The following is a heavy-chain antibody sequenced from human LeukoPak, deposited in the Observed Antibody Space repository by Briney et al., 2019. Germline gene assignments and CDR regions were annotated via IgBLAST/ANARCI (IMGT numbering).Heavy chain of an antibody. CDR1: GGSFSGYY. J-gene: IGHJ4*02. CDR2: INHSGST. D-gene: IGHD6-19*01. Sequence: SETLSLTCAVYGGSFSGYYWSWIRRPPGKGLEWIGEINHSGSTNYNPSLKSRVTISVDTSKNQFSLKLSSVTAADTAVYYCARISSSGWYPFDYWGQGTLVTVSS. CDR3: ARISSSGWYPFDY. V-gene: IGHV4-34*01.